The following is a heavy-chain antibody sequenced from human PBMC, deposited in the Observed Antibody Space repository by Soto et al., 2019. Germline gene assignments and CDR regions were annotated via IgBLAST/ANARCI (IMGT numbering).Heavy chain of an antibody. CDR1: GGSISDGYY. Sequence: SETLSLTCTVSGGSISDGYYWSWIRQPPGNGLEWIGSISYRGSTSYNPSLKSRLTISVDRSKSQFSLNLSSVTAADTAVYYCARRDRSGYSYWLDTWGQGTLVTVSS. V-gene: IGHV4-31*03. J-gene: IGHJ5*02. CDR3: ARRDRSGYSYWLDT. CDR2: ISYRGST. D-gene: IGHD3-22*01.